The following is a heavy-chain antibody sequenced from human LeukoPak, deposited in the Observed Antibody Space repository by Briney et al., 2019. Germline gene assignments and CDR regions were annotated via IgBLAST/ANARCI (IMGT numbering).Heavy chain of an antibody. Sequence: GGSLRLSCAGSGFTFRNYAMTWVRQAPGKGLEWVSSISGYSDRIYYADSVKGRFTISRDNSKNTVTLQMNSLRVEDTAVYSCAKGHGDYVPAEYLQHWGQGTLVTVSS. J-gene: IGHJ1*01. D-gene: IGHD4-17*01. CDR3: AKGHGDYVPAEYLQH. CDR2: ISGYSDRI. V-gene: IGHV3-23*01. CDR1: GFTFRNYA.